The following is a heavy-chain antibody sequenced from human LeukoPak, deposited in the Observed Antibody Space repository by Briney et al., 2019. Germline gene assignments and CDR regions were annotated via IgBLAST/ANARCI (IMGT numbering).Heavy chain of an antibody. CDR1: GFTFDDYA. CDR3: AKAQGEYQLLN. D-gene: IGHD2-2*01. J-gene: IGHJ4*02. CDR2: ISWNSGSI. Sequence: PGRSLRLSCAASGFTFDDYAMHWVRQAPGKGLEWVSGISWNSGSIGYADSVKGRFTISRDNAKNSLYLQMNSLRAEDMALYYCAKAQGEYQLLNWGQGTLVTVSS. V-gene: IGHV3-9*03.